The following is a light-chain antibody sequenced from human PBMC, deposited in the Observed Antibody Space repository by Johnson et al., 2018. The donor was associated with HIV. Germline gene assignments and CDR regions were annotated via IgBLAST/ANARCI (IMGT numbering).Light chain of an antibody. J-gene: IGLJ1*01. Sequence: QSVLTQPPSVSAAPGQMVSISCSGSSSNIGKNYVSWYQQFPGTAPKLLIHENKKRPSGIPDRFSGSKSGTSATLGITGLQTEDEADYYCGTWDTSLSAGGVFGTGTKVTFL. CDR3: GTWDTSLSAGGV. CDR1: SSNIGKNY. V-gene: IGLV1-51*02. CDR2: ENK.